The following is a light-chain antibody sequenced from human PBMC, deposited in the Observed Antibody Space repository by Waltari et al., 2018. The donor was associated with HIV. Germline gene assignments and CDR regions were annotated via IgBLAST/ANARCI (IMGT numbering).Light chain of an antibody. V-gene: IGLV1-44*01. Sequence: QSVLIQPPSASGTPGQRVTNIGSNSVNWYQQFPGTAPKLLIYSNDRRPSGVPDRFSGSKSGTSASLVINGLQPEDEADYYCSAWDDNLNALFGGGTKLTVL. J-gene: IGLJ2*01. CDR3: SAWDDNLNAL. CDR1: IGSNS. CDR2: SND.